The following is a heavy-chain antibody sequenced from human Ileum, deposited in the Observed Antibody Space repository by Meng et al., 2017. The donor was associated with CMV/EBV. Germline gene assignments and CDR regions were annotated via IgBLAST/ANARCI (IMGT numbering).Heavy chain of an antibody. CDR3: VRDILRVGITYYFDY. CDR2: ISWNSGSI. J-gene: IGHJ4*02. Sequence: SLKISCAASGFTFDDYAMHWVRQVPGKGLEWVSGISWNSGSIAYADSVKGRFTISRDNAKSSLYLQINSLRVEDTAVYYCVRDILRVGITYYFDYWGQRTLVTVSS. D-gene: IGHD1-26*01. CDR1: GFTFDDYA. V-gene: IGHV3-9*01.